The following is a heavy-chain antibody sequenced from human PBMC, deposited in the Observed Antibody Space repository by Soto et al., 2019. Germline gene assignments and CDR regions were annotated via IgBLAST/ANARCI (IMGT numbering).Heavy chain of an antibody. CDR2: IYYSGST. CDR3: ARRPQDSSGGRCYLYFHH. V-gene: IGHV4-30-4*01. J-gene: IGHJ1*01. D-gene: IGHD2-15*01. CDR1: GGSISSGDYY. Sequence: QVQLQESGPGLVKPSQTLSLTCTVSGGSISSGDYYWSWIRQPPGKGLEWIGYIYYSGSTYYNPSLKSRVTTSVDTSKTQFSLKLSSVTAADTAVYYCARRPQDSSGGRCYLYFHHWGQGTLVTVSS.